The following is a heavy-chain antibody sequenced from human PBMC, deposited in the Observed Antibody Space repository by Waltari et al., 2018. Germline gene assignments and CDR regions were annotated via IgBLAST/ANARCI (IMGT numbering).Heavy chain of an antibody. D-gene: IGHD6-13*01. CDR1: GFTFSSYA. V-gene: IGHV3-23*01. Sequence: EVQLLESGGGLVQPGGSLRLSCAASGFTFSSYAMSWVRQAPGKGLEWVSAISGSGGSTYYADSVKGRFTISRDNSKNTLYLQMNSLRAEDTAVYYCAKDPFRRTRVDIAGNFDYWGQGTLVTVSS. J-gene: IGHJ4*02. CDR2: ISGSGGST. CDR3: AKDPFRRTRVDIAGNFDY.